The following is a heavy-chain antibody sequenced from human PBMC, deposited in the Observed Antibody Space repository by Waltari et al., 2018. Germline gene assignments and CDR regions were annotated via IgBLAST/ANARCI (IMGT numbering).Heavy chain of an antibody. D-gene: IGHD3-16*02. CDR2: IKKDGSEI. J-gene: IGHJ5*02. CDR1: GFDFSNFW. CDR3: VRVGEENSNSQYRWFDA. V-gene: IGHV3-7*01. Sequence: DVQLVESGGGLVQPGGSLRLSCVVSGFDFSNFWMIWARQAQGKGLDWVANIKKDGSEIHYVDSVKGRFTISRDNAKKSVYLQMNSLRVEDTAVYFCVRVGEENSNSQYRWFDAWGQGSLVTVSS.